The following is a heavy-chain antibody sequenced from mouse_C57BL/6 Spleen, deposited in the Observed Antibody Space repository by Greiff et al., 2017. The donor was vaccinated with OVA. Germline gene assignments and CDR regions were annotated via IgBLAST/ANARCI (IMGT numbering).Heavy chain of an antibody. CDR3: AREARTGTEDY. CDR2: IHPNSGST. J-gene: IGHJ2*01. CDR1: GYTFTSYW. Sequence: VQLQQPGAELVKPGASVKLSCKASGYTFTSYWMHWVKQRPGQGLEWIGMIHPNSGSTNYNEKFKSKATLTVDKSSSTAYMQLSSLTSEDSAVYYCAREARTGTEDYWGQGTTLTVSS. V-gene: IGHV1-64*01. D-gene: IGHD4-1*01.